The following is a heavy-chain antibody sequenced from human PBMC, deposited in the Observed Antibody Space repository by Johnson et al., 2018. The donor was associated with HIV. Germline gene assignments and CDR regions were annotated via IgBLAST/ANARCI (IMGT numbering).Heavy chain of an antibody. CDR1: QFIFSNYY. J-gene: IGHJ3*02. CDR2: ISSSGTTK. D-gene: IGHD4-17*01. CDR3: ARESSPWGGDYAGYGLDI. V-gene: IGHV3-11*04. Sequence: QVQLVESGGGLAKPAWSLRLSCAASQFIFSNYYMNWIRQAPGKGLEWVSHISSSGTTKSYSDSVKGRFTISRDNAKKSLYLEMRDLRVDETATYYCARESSPWGGDYAGYGLDIWGQGTRVAVSS.